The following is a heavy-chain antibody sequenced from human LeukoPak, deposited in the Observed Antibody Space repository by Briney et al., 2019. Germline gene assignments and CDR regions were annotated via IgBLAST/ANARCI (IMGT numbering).Heavy chain of an antibody. CDR1: GGSISDYY. J-gene: IGHJ4*02. V-gene: IGHV4-59*08. D-gene: IGHD6-19*01. CDR2: IYYSGST. Sequence: SETLSLTCTVSGGSISDYYWNWIRQPPGKGLESIGNIYYSGSTSYNPSLKSRVTISVDTSKNQFSLKPSSVTAAGTAVYYCARLGSSGWSADFDYWGQGTLVTVSS. CDR3: ARLGSSGWSADFDY.